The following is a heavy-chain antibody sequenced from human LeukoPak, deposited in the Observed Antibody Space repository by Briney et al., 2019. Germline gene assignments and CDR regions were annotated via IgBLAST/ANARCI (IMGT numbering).Heavy chain of an antibody. CDR3: ARPPSSSWYPYYYYGMDV. Sequence: PSETLSLTCAVYGGSFSGYYWSWIRQPPGKGLEWIGEINHSGSTNYNPSLKSRVTISVDTSKNQFSLKLSSVTAADTAVYYCARPPSSSWYPYYYYGMDVWGKGTTVTVSS. J-gene: IGHJ6*04. CDR1: GGSFSGYY. V-gene: IGHV4-34*01. D-gene: IGHD6-13*01. CDR2: INHSGST.